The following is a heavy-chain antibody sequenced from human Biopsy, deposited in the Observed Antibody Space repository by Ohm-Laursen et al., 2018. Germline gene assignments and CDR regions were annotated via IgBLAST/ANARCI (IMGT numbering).Heavy chain of an antibody. V-gene: IGHV4-38-2*02. Sequence: SETLSLTCVVSGHSVRSGYYWGWIRQPPGKGLEWIGSIFQNGYTYYNPSLETRVTISVDTSKNQFSLKLTSVTAADTAVYYCAREVATNYHSGTFEYWGQGTLVTVSS. J-gene: IGHJ4*02. D-gene: IGHD1-1*01. CDR2: IFQNGYT. CDR3: AREVATNYHSGTFEY. CDR1: GHSVRSGYY.